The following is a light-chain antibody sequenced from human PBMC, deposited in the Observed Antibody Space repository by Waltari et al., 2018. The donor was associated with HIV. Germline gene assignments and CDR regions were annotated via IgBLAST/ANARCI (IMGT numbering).Light chain of an antibody. CDR1: SSDVGSYNL. Sequence: QSALTQPASVSGSPAQSLTISCTGTSSDVGSYNLVSWYQQHPGKAPKLMIYEGSKRPSGVSNRFSGSKSGNTASLTISGLQAEDEADYYCCSYAGSSTFVVFGGGTKLTVL. V-gene: IGLV2-23*03. CDR2: EGS. J-gene: IGLJ2*01. CDR3: CSYAGSSTFVV.